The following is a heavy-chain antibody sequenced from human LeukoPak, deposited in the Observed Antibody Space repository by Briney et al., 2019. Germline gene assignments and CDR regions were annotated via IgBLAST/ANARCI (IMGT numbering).Heavy chain of an antibody. D-gene: IGHD6-13*01. Sequence: SETLSLTCAVSGGSISSGGYSWSWIRQPPGKGLEWIGYIYHSGSTYYNPSLKSRVTISVDRSKNQFSLKLSSVTAADTAVYYCARGGKAAPYYFDYWGQGTLVTVSS. V-gene: IGHV4-30-2*01. J-gene: IGHJ4*02. CDR1: GGSISSGGYS. CDR3: ARGGKAAPYYFDY. CDR2: IYHSGST.